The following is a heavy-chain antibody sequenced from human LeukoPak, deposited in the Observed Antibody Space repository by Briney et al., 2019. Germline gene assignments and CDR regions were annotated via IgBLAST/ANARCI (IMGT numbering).Heavy chain of an antibody. CDR2: IKSKSDGGTT. J-gene: IGHJ4*02. CDR3: NTQPWASGWRGQPDC. Sequence: GGCLRLSCAASGFTFNNAWMTWVRQAPGKGLEWVGHIKSKSDGGTTHYAAPVTGRFTISRDDSQNTLYLQMNSLKTGDTGVYYCNTQPWASGWRGQPDCWGQGTLVTVSS. D-gene: IGHD6-19*01. V-gene: IGHV3-15*01. CDR1: GFTFNNAW.